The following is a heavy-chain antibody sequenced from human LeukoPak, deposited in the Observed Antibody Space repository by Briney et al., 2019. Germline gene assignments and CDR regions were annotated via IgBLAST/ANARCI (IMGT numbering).Heavy chain of an antibody. J-gene: IGHJ4*02. Sequence: QAGGSLRLSCAASGFTFSGYAMGWVRQAPGKGLEWVSAISAAGGGTYYADSVKGRFTISRDNSKNTLYLQMNGLRAEDTAVYYCGPSVWQQQPPRWGGYWGQGTLVTVSS. CDR3: GPSVWQQQPPRWGGY. CDR1: GFTFSGYA. V-gene: IGHV3-23*01. D-gene: IGHD6-13*01. CDR2: ISAAGGGT.